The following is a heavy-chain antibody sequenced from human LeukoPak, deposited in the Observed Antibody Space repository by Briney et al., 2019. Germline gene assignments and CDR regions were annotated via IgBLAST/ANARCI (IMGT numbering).Heavy chain of an antibody. V-gene: IGHV4-39*01. Sequence: SETLSPTCTVSGGSISSSSYYWGWIRQPPGKGLEWIGSIYYSGSTYYNPSLKSRVTIFVDTSKNQFSLKLSSVTAADTAVYYCARQFTVTGGWFAPWGQGTLVTVSS. CDR2: IYYSGST. J-gene: IGHJ5*02. D-gene: IGHD4-11*01. CDR3: ARQFTVTGGWFAP. CDR1: GGSISSSSYY.